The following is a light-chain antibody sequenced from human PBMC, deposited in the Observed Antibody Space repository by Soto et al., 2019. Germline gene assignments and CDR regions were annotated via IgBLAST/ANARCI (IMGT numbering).Light chain of an antibody. Sequence: QSVLTQPASVSGSPGQSITISCTGTSSDVGGYNYVSWYQQHPGKAPKLMIYEVSDRPSGVSNRFSASKSGNTASLTISGLQAEDEADYYCSSYTSSGTLVFGGGTKLTVL. V-gene: IGLV2-14*01. J-gene: IGLJ2*01. CDR1: SSDVGGYNY. CDR3: SSYTSSGTLV. CDR2: EVS.